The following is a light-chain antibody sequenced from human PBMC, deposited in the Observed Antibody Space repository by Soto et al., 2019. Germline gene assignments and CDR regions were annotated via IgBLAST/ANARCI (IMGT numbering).Light chain of an antibody. J-gene: IGKJ2*01. CDR3: QQYGSSSYT. CDR1: QILSSSY. CDR2: GAS. V-gene: IGKV3-20*01. Sequence: EIVLTQSPGTLSLSPGERATLYCRASQILSSSYIAWYQQKPGQAPRLLIYGASSRATGIPDRFSGSGSGTDFTLTISRLEPEDFAVYYCQQYGSSSYTFGQGTKLEIK.